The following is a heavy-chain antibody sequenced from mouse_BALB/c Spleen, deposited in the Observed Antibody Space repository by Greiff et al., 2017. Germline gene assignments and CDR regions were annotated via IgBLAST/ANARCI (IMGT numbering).Heavy chain of an antibody. D-gene: IGHD2-10*02. Sequence: EVQLVESGGGLVQPGGSLRLSCATSGFTFSDFYMEWVRQPPGKRLEWIAASSNKADDYTNEYSVSVKGRFIVSRDTSQSILYLQMNALRAEDTAIYYCAKYAYAPFAYWGQGTLVTVSA. CDR2: SSNKADDYTN. V-gene: IGHV7-1*02. CDR1: GFTFSDFY. J-gene: IGHJ3*01. CDR3: AKYAYAPFAY.